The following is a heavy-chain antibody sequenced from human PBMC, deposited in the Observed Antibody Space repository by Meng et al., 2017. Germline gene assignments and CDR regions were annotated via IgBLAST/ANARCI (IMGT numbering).Heavy chain of an antibody. D-gene: IGHD1-7*01. J-gene: IGHJ4*02. V-gene: IGHV1-2*02. CDR2: INPNSGGT. CDR1: GYTFTGYY. Sequence: ASVKVSCKASGYTFTGYYMHWVRQAPGQGLEWMGWINPNSGGTNYAQKFQGRVTMTRDTSISTAYMELSSLRSEDTAVYYCARGTGTTWFGHLYYFDYWGQGTLVTVSS. CDR3: ARGTGTTWFGHLYYFDY.